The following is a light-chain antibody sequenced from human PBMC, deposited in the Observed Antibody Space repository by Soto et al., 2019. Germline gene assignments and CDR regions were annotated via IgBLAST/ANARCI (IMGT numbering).Light chain of an antibody. J-gene: IGLJ3*02. CDR2: QVS. CDR3: TSYTTSSTWV. CDR1: GSDVGRYNY. Sequence: QSALTQPASVSGSPGQSITISCTGTGSDVGRYNYVSWYQQYPGKVPKRMIYQVSNRPSGVPIRFSGSKSGDTASLTISGLQAEDEADYYCTSYTTSSTWVFGGGTKLTVL. V-gene: IGLV2-14*01.